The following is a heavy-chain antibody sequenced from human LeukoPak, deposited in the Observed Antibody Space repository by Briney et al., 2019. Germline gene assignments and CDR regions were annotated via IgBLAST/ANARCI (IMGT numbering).Heavy chain of an antibody. J-gene: IGHJ6*02. D-gene: IGHD1-1*01. Sequence: PGGSLRLSCAASGFTVRSNYMTWVRQAPGTGPEWVSSIYTGGSTYYADSVKGRFTFSRDNSKNTLYLQKNTLSAEDTAVYYCARVVSTAGLQPHSGMDVWGQGTTVTVSS. V-gene: IGHV3-66*01. CDR1: GFTVRSNY. CDR3: ARVVSTAGLQPHSGMDV. CDR2: IYTGGST.